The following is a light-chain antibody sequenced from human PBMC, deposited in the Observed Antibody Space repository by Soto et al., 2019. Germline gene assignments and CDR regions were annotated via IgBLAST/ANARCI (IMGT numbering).Light chain of an antibody. Sequence: QSALTQPASVSGSPGQSITISCTGTSSDVGGYNYVSWYQQHPGKAPKLMIYDVSNRPSGVSNRFSGSKSGNTASLTTSGLQAEDDADYYCSSYTSSSTVLGGATKHTVL. J-gene: IGLJ2*01. CDR1: SSDVGGYNY. V-gene: IGLV2-14*01. CDR3: SSYTSSSTV. CDR2: DVS.